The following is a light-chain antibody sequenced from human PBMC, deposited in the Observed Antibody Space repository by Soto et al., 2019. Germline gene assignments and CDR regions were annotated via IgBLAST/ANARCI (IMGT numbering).Light chain of an antibody. V-gene: IGKV3-15*01. CDR1: QNIGSL. CDR3: QQYNNCPRT. Sequence: IVMTQSPVTLSVSPGERGTLTCRASQNIGSLLAWYQHKPGQAPRLLIYAASTRATGIPDRFSGSGSGTEFTLTISSLQSEDFAVYYCQQYNNCPRTFGQGTKVDIK. J-gene: IGKJ2*01. CDR2: AAS.